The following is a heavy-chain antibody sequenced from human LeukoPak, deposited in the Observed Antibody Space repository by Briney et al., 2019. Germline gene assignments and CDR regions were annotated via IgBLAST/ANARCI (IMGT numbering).Heavy chain of an antibody. CDR3: ARGASGPKDY. Sequence: ASVSVSSTASGYTFTIYFMHWVPQAPGQGVEWMGIINPSGGSTRYAQKFQGRVTMTRDMPTRTVYMELGSLRSEDTAVYYCARGASGPKDYWGQGTLVTVSS. CDR2: INPSGGST. CDR1: GYTFTIYF. J-gene: IGHJ4*02. V-gene: IGHV1-46*01. D-gene: IGHD1-26*01.